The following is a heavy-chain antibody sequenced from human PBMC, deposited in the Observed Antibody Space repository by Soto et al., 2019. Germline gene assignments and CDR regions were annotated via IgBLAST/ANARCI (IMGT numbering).Heavy chain of an antibody. D-gene: IGHD4-17*01. CDR1: GYTFTSYY. CDR3: AGDPLGPLTTVNV. V-gene: IGHV1-46*01. J-gene: IGHJ4*02. CDR2: INPSSGST. Sequence: ASVKVSCKASGYTFTSYYMHWVRQAPGQGLEWMGIINPSSGSTSYAQKFQGRVTMTRDTSTSTVYMELSSLRSEDTAVYYCAGDPLGPLTTVNVWGQGTLVTVPS.